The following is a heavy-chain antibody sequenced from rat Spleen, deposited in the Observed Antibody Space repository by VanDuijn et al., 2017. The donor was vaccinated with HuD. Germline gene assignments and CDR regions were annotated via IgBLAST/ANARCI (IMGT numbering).Heavy chain of an antibody. CDR1: GLSFSNYD. J-gene: IGHJ3*01. V-gene: IGHV5-22*01. CDR2: ISYEGSST. D-gene: IGHD1-6*01. CDR3: ARGGYTTDYFYVGWFAY. Sequence: EVQLVESGGGLVQPGRSMKLSCAASGLSFSNYDMAWVRQAPKKGLEWVASISYEGSSTYYRDSVKGRFTISRNNAKNTQYLQMDSLRSEDTATYYCARGGYTTDYFYVGWFAYWGQGTLVTVSS.